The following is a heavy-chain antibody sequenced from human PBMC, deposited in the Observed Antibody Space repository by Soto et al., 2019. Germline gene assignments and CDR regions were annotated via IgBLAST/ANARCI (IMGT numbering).Heavy chain of an antibody. J-gene: IGHJ5*02. D-gene: IGHD2-15*01. CDR1: GFTFSNYW. CDR3: ARDPSYSDP. Sequence: EVQLVESGGGLVQPGGSLRLSCAASGFTFSNYWMYWVRQAPGKGLVWVSSINSDGSSTRYADSVKGRFTISRDNAKNTLYLQMNSLRAEDTAVYYCARDPSYSDPWGQGTLVTVSS. V-gene: IGHV3-74*01. CDR2: INSDGSST.